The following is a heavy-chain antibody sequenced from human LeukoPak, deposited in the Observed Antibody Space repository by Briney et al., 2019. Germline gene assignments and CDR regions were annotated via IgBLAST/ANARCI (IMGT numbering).Heavy chain of an antibody. D-gene: IGHD4-17*01. CDR1: GGSFSGYY. Sequence: PSETLSLTCAVYGGSFSGYYWSWIRQPPGKGLEWIGEINHSGSTNYNPSLRSRVTISVDTSKNQFSLKLSSVTAADTAVYYCARTLYGDYTSDWFDPWGQGTLVAVSS. CDR2: INHSGST. J-gene: IGHJ5*02. CDR3: ARTLYGDYTSDWFDP. V-gene: IGHV4-34*01.